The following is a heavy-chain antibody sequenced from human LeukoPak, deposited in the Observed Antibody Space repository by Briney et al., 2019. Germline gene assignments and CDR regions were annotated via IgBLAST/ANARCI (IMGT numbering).Heavy chain of an antibody. CDR3: ARRYDYVWGSYRYRPISHDY. CDR1: GGSFSGYY. V-gene: IGHV4-34*01. CDR2: INHSGST. D-gene: IGHD3-16*02. Sequence: PSETPSLTCAVYGGSFSGYYWSWIRQPPGKGLEWIGEINHSGSTNYNPSLKSRVTISVDTSKNQFSLKLSSVTAADTAVYYCARRYDYVWGSYRYRPISHDYWGQGTLVTVSS. J-gene: IGHJ4*02.